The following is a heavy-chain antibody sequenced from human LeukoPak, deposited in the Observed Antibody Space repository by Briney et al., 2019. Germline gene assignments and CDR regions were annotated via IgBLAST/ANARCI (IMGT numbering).Heavy chain of an antibody. Sequence: GASVKVSCKASGYTFTGYYMHWVRQAPGQGLEWMGRINPNSGGTNYAQKFQGRVTMTRDTSTSTAYMELSRLRSDDTAVYYCARVGGYCSSTSCYAGFDPWGQGTLVTVSS. CDR1: GYTFTGYY. J-gene: IGHJ5*02. CDR2: INPNSGGT. CDR3: ARVGGYCSSTSCYAGFDP. V-gene: IGHV1-2*06. D-gene: IGHD2-2*01.